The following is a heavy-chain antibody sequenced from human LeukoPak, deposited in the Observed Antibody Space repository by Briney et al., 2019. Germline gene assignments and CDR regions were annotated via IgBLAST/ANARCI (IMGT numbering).Heavy chain of an antibody. CDR1: GYTFTTYN. D-gene: IGHD3-3*01. V-gene: IGHV1-18*01. J-gene: IGHJ5*02. CDR2: ISGYNGNT. Sequence: ASVKVSCKASGYTFTTYNINWVRQAPGQGLEWMGWISGYNGNTNYAQRLQGRVAMTTDTSTSTAYMELRSLRSDDTAVYYCALKTISYWFDPWGQGTLVTVSS. CDR3: ALKTISYWFDP.